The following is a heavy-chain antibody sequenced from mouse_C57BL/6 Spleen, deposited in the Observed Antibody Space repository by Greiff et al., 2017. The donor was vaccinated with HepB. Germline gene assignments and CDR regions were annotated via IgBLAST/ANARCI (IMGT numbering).Heavy chain of an antibody. Sequence: QVQLKQPGAELVKPGASVKLSCKASGYTFTSYWMHWVKQRPGQGLEWIGMIHPNSGSTNYNEKFKSKATLTVDKSSSTAYMQLSSLTSEDSAVYYCARGDGNYDLYYFDYWGQGTTLTVSS. CDR1: GYTFTSYW. D-gene: IGHD2-1*01. V-gene: IGHV1-64*01. J-gene: IGHJ2*01. CDR3: ARGDGNYDLYYFDY. CDR2: IHPNSGST.